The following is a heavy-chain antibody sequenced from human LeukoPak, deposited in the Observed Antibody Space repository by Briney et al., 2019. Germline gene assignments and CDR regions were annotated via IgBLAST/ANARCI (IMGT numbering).Heavy chain of an antibody. CDR3: VRGDDYGSSTRLPKFNWFDP. Sequence: GGSLRLSCVASGFSFKTDGMHWVRHAPDKGLEWVAFIRHDGSLIYYGETAKGRFTISRDNSKNTLYLQMNSLRTDDTAVYYCVRGDDYGSSTRLPKFNWFDPWGQGSLVIVSS. CDR2: IRHDGSLI. CDR1: GFSFKTDG. V-gene: IGHV3-30*02. J-gene: IGHJ5*02. D-gene: IGHD4-17*01.